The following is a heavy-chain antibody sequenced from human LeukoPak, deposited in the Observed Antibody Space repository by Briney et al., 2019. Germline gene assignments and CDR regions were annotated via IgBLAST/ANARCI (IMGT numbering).Heavy chain of an antibody. V-gene: IGHV3-7*01. CDR2: IKQDGSEK. Sequence: GGSLRLSCAASGFTFSSYWMSWVRQAPGKGLEWVANIKQDGSEKYYVDSEKGRFTISRDNAKNSLYLQMNSLRAEDTAVYYCAREDQLLDNWFDPWGQGTLVTVSS. J-gene: IGHJ5*02. CDR1: GFTFSSYW. D-gene: IGHD2-2*01. CDR3: AREDQLLDNWFDP.